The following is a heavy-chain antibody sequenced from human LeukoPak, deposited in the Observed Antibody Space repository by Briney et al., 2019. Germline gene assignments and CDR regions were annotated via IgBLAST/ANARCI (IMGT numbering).Heavy chain of an antibody. CDR1: GFTFSSYG. CDR2: ISYDGSNK. Sequence: GRSLRLSCAASGFTFSSYGMHWVRQAPGKGLEWVAVISYDGSNKYYADSVKGRFTISRDNSKNTLYLQMNSLTAEDTAVYYCASDRYDYVWGSYRYGLSPHLDYWGQGTLVTVSS. CDR3: ASDRYDYVWGSYRYGLSPHLDY. D-gene: IGHD3-16*02. J-gene: IGHJ4*02. V-gene: IGHV3-30*03.